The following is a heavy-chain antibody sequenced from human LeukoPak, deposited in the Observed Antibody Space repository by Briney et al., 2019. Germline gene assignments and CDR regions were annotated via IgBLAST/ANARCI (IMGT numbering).Heavy chain of an antibody. V-gene: IGHV3-23*01. J-gene: IGHJ4*02. CDR1: GFTFSSYA. Sequence: GGYLRLYCAASGFTFSSYAMSWVRQAPGKGLEWVSAISGSGGSTYYADSVKGRFTISRDNSKNTLYLQMNSLRAEDTAVYYCAKALGYCSSTSCQQIDYWGQGTLVTVSS. D-gene: IGHD2-2*01. CDR2: ISGSGGST. CDR3: AKALGYCSSTSCQQIDY.